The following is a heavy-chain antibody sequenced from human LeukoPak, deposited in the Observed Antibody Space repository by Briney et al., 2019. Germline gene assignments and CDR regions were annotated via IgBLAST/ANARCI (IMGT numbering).Heavy chain of an antibody. CDR3: AREVGYNPKAFDI. CDR1: GGTFSSYA. D-gene: IGHD5-24*01. V-gene: IGHV1-69*06. CDR2: IIPIFGTA. Sequence: SVKVSCKASGGTFSSYAISWVRQAPGQGLEWMGGIIPIFGTANYAQKFQGRVTITADKSTSTAYMELSSLRSEDTAVYYCAREVGYNPKAFDIWGQGTMVTVSS. J-gene: IGHJ3*02.